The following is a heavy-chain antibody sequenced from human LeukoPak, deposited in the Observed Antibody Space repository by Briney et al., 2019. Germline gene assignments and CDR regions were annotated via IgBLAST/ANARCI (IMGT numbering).Heavy chain of an antibody. CDR3: ARDRPTLSGWSWFDP. V-gene: IGHV4-38-2*02. CDR2: ISHSGST. D-gene: IGHD6-19*01. CDR1: VYSISSDYY. Sequence: SETLSLTCAVSVYSISSDYYWGWIRQSPGKGLEWIGTISHSGSTYYHPSLKSRVTISVDKSKNQFSLKLTSVTAADTAVYYCARDRPTLSGWSWFDPWGQGTLVTVSS. J-gene: IGHJ5*02.